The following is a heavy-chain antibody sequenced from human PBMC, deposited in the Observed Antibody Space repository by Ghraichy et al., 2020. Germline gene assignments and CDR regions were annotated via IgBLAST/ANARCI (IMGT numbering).Heavy chain of an antibody. D-gene: IGHD4-17*01. CDR1: GFTFSNYG. CDR3: AKDIDDYGDYEAMDV. J-gene: IGHJ6*02. Sequence: GESLNISCAASGFTFSNYGMHWVRQAPGKGLEWVAVISYDGSNKYYADSVKGRFTVSRDNSKNTLYLQMNSLIPEDTAVYYCAKDIDDYGDYEAMDVWGQGTTVTVSS. CDR2: ISYDGSNK. V-gene: IGHV3-30*18.